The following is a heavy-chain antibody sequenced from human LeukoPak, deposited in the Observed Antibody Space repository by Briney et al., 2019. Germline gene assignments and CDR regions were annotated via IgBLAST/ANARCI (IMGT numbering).Heavy chain of an antibody. J-gene: IGHJ4*02. CDR1: GDSIGGSNYY. CDR3: ARHSRVLTTAIPFDY. Sequence: PSETLSLTCTVSGDSIGGSNYYWAWVRQPPGKGLEWIGSIFYTGNIYYKSSLKSRVTMFVDTSRNQFFLNLNSVTAADTAVYYCARHSRVLTTAIPFDYWGQGTLVTVSS. D-gene: IGHD2-21*02. V-gene: IGHV4-39*01. CDR2: IFYTGNI.